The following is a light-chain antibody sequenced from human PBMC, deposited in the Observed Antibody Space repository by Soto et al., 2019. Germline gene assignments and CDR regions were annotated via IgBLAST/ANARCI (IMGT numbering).Light chain of an antibody. CDR1: QSVSSSY. V-gene: IGKV3-15*01. J-gene: IGKJ1*01. CDR2: GAS. Sequence: EIVLTQSPGTLSLSPGERATLSCRASQSVSSSYLAWYQQKPGQAPRLLIYGASTRATGIPARFSGGGSGTEFTLTISSLQSEDFAVYYCQQYNNWPPETFGQGTKVDIK. CDR3: QQYNNWPPET.